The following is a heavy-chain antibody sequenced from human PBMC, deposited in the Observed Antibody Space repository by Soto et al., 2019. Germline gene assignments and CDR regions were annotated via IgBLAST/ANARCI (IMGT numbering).Heavy chain of an antibody. J-gene: IGHJ6*03. CDR1: GFTFSSYW. CDR3: TRDAYYDFWSGYSAYYYYYMDV. CDR2: INGDGSST. Sequence: VQLVESGGGLVQPGGSLRLSCAASGFTFSSYWMHWVRQAPGKGLVWVSRINGDGSSTTHADSVRGRFTISRDNTKNTLYLQMNSLRAEDTAVYYCTRDAYYDFWSGYSAYYYYYMDVWGKGTTVTVSS. D-gene: IGHD3-3*01. V-gene: IGHV3-74*01.